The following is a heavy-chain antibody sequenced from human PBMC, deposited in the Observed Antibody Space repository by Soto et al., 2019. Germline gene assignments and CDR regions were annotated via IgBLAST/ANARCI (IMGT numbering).Heavy chain of an antibody. D-gene: IGHD3-16*01. CDR3: ARGDQGFDY. J-gene: IGHJ4*02. CDR2: TYYRSKWFN. CDR1: GDSVSSNSAA. Sequence: SQTLSLTCAISGDSVSSNSAALNWIKHSPSRGLECLGRTYYRSKWFNNYALSVKSRITINPDTSKNQISLQLNSVTPADTAVYYCARGDQGFDYWGQGTLVTVSS. V-gene: IGHV6-1*01.